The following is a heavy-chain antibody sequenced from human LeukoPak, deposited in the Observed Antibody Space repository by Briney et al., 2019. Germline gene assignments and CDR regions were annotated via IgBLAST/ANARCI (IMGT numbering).Heavy chain of an antibody. CDR1: GYTFTGYY. V-gene: IGHV1-2*02. Sequence: VASVKVSCKASGYTFTGYYMHWVRQAPGQGLEWMGWINPNSGGTNYAQKFQGRVAMTRDTSISTAYMELSRLRSEDTAVYYCARDSGEWELLGDYWGQGTLVTVSS. CDR2: INPNSGGT. CDR3: ARDSGEWELLGDY. D-gene: IGHD1-26*01. J-gene: IGHJ4*02.